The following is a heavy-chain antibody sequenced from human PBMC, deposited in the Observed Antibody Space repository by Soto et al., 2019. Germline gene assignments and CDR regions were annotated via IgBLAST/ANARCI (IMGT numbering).Heavy chain of an antibody. CDR3: ARSPPYYYDSSYLDY. V-gene: IGHV4-39*01. CDR2: IYYSGST. D-gene: IGHD3-22*01. CDR1: GGSISSSSYY. Sequence: SETLSLTCTVSGGSISSSSYYWGWIRQPPGKGLEWIGSIYYSGSTYYNPSLKSRVTISVDTSKNQFSLKLSSVTAADTAVYYCARSPPYYYDSSYLDYWGQGTLVTVSS. J-gene: IGHJ4*02.